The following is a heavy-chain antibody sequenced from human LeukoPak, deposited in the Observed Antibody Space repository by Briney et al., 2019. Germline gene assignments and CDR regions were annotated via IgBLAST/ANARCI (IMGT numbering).Heavy chain of an antibody. J-gene: IGHJ6*03. V-gene: IGHV4-30-4*07. CDR3: ARVSGKAVAALYYYYYYMDV. CDR2: IYYSGST. CDR1: GGSISSGGYS. Sequence: SETLSLTCAVSGGSISSGGYSWSWIRQPPGKGLEWIGYIYYSGSTYYNPSLKSRVTISVDTSKNQFSLKLSSVTAADTAVYYCARVSGKAVAALYYYYYYMDVWSKGTTVTVSS. D-gene: IGHD6-19*01.